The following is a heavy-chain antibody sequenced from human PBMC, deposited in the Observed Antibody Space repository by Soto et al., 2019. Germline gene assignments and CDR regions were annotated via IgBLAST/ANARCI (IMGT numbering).Heavy chain of an antibody. CDR1: GFTFNDHY. D-gene: IGHD5-12*01. Sequence: EVQLVESGGGLVQPGGSVRLSCAASGFTFNDHYMDWVRQAPGKGLEWVGRSRNKANSYTTEYAAPVKGRFAISRDDSKNSLYLQMNSLKTEDSAVYYCTRLLRTSSGYDFGFWGQGTLVTVSS. CDR3: TRLLRTSSGYDFGF. CDR2: SRNKANSYTT. J-gene: IGHJ4*02. V-gene: IGHV3-72*01.